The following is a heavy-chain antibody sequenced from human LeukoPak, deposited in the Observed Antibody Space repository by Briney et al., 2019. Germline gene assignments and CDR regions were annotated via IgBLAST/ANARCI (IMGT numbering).Heavy chain of an antibody. Sequence: ASVKVSCKASGYTFTSYDINWVRQATGQGLEWMGWMNPNSGNTGYAQKFQGRVTITRNTSISTAYMELSSLRSEATAVYYCARGISGYDRFDSWGQGPLVTVPS. J-gene: IGHJ4*02. CDR3: ARGISGYDRFDS. CDR2: MNPNSGNT. CDR1: GYTFTSYD. D-gene: IGHD5-12*01. V-gene: IGHV1-8*03.